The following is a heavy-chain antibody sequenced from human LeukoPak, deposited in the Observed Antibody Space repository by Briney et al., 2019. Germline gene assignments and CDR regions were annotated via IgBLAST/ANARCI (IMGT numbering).Heavy chain of an antibody. D-gene: IGHD6-6*01. V-gene: IGHV4-59*01. Sequence: PSETLSLTCTVSGGSISSYYWSWIRQPPGKGLEWIGYIYYSGSTNYNPSLKSRVTISVDTSKNQFSLKLSSVTAADTAVYYCARDLGIAARPFRAFDIWGQGTMVTVSS. J-gene: IGHJ3*02. CDR3: ARDLGIAARPFRAFDI. CDR2: IYYSGST. CDR1: GGSISSYY.